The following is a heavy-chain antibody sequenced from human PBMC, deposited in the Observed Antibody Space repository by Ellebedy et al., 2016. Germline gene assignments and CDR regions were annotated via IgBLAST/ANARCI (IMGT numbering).Heavy chain of an antibody. V-gene: IGHV4-39*07. J-gene: IGHJ3*02. Sequence: SETLSLTCTVSGGSISSSSYYWGWIRQPPGKGLEWIGSIYYSGSTYYNPSLKSRVTISVDTSKNQFSLKLSSVTAADTAVYYCARTLSGSWAVDMWGQGTMVTVSS. CDR2: IYYSGST. CDR1: GGSISSSSYY. CDR3: ARTLSGSWAVDM. D-gene: IGHD1-26*01.